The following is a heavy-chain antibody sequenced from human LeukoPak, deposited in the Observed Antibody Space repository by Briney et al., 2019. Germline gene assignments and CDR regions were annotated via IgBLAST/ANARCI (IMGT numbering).Heavy chain of an antibody. CDR3: ARDGGSSYEIDY. D-gene: IGHD5-18*01. CDR1: GFSFSNYA. Sequence: GGSLRLSCAASGFSFSNYAMSWVRQAPGKGLEWVSYISKNLATVYYADSVKDRFTTSRDNAKNSPYLQMNSLRPEDTAVYYCARDGGSSYEIDYWGQGTVVTVSS. J-gene: IGHJ4*02. V-gene: IGHV3-48*01. CDR2: ISKNLATV.